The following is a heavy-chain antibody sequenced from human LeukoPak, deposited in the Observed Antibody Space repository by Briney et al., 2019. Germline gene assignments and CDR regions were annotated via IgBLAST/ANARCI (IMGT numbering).Heavy chain of an antibody. CDR3: ARQNYYDSSGADDAFDI. V-gene: IGHV4-59*01. Sequence: SETLSLTCTVSGGSISGYYWSWIRQPPGKGLEWIGYIYYSGSTNYNPSLKSRVTISVDTSKNQFSLKLSSVTAADTAVYYCARQNYYDSSGADDAFDIWGQGTMVTVSS. CDR2: IYYSGST. J-gene: IGHJ3*02. CDR1: GGSISGYY. D-gene: IGHD3-22*01.